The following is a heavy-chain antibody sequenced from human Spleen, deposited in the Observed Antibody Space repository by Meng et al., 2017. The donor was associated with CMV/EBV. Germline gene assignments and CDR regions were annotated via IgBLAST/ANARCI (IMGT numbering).Heavy chain of an antibody. CDR1: SNL. V-gene: IGHV4-4*02. CDR2: INQSRST. Sequence: SNLWTWVRQVPGKGLEWIGEINQSRSTNYNPSIKRQVTKSVDKFKSQFSLKLGSVTAADTAVYYCARIERRRILKYCGSDCSTTDYWGQGTLVTVSS. CDR3: ARIERRRILKYCGSDCSTTDY. D-gene: IGHD2-21*02. J-gene: IGHJ4*02.